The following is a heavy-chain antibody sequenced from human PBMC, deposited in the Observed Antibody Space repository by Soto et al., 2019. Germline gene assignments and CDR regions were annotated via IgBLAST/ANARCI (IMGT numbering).Heavy chain of an antibody. J-gene: IGHJ6*02. V-gene: IGHV3-13*01. Sequence: PGGSLRLSCAASGFTFSNYDMHWVRQVTGKGLEWVSGITTAGDTYYPGSVKGRFTISREKAKNSLYLQMNSLSAGDTAVYYCARELHGGSHAMDVWGQGTTGTVS. CDR2: ITTAGDT. CDR1: GFTFSNYD. CDR3: ARELHGGSHAMDV.